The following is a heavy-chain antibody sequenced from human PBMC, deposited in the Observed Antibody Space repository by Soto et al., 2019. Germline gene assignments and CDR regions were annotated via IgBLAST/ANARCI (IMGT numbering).Heavy chain of an antibody. CDR1: GGSISSSNW. V-gene: IGHV4-4*02. CDR3: ARVFNYYGSGTRYYGMDV. D-gene: IGHD3-10*01. CDR2: IYHSGST. J-gene: IGHJ6*02. Sequence: SETLSLTCAVSGGSISSSNWWSWVRQPPGKGLEWIGEIYHSGSTNYNPSLKSRVTISVDKSKNQFSLKLSSVTAADTAVYYCARVFNYYGSGTRYYGMDVWGQGTTVTVSS.